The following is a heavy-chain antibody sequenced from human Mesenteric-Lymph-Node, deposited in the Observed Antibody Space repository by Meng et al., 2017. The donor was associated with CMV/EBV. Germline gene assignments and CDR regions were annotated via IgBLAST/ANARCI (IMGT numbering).Heavy chain of an antibody. Sequence: GSLKISCAASGFTFSSYEMNWVRQAPGKGLEWVSYISSSGSTIYYADSVKGRFTISRDNAKNSLYLQMNSLRAEDTAVDYCARNYDFWSGYYTQGNYGMDVWGQGTTVTVSS. CDR2: ISSSGSTI. J-gene: IGHJ6*02. V-gene: IGHV3-48*03. CDR3: ARNYDFWSGYYTQGNYGMDV. D-gene: IGHD3-3*01. CDR1: GFTFSSYE.